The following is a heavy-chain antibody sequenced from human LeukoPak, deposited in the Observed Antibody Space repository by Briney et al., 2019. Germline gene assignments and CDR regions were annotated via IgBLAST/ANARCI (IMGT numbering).Heavy chain of an antibody. Sequence: SETLSLTCTVPGGSISSGSYYWSWIRQPAGKGLEWIGRIYTSGSTNYNPSLKSRVTISIDTSKNQFSLKLSSVTAADTAVYYCAKFGQVAGTGGDYWGQGTLVTVSS. CDR3: AKFGQVAGTGGDY. CDR2: IYTSGST. CDR1: GGSISSGSYY. V-gene: IGHV4-61*02. J-gene: IGHJ4*02. D-gene: IGHD6-19*01.